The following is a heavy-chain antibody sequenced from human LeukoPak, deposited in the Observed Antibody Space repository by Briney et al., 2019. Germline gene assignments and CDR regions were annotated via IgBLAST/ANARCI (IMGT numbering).Heavy chain of an antibody. J-gene: IGHJ3*02. V-gene: IGHV1-3*01. D-gene: IGHD4-17*01. Sequence: ASVNVSCKASEYTFTRHTIHWVRQAPGQRLEWMGWINAGNGDTKYSQNFQGTVPITRDTSASTAYMELSSLRSEDTAVYYCARETSVTQNDAFDIWGQGTMVTVSS. CDR3: ARETSVTQNDAFDI. CDR1: EYTFTRHT. CDR2: INAGNGDT.